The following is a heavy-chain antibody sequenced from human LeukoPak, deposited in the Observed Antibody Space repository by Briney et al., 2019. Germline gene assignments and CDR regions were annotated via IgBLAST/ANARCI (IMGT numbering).Heavy chain of an antibody. CDR1: GFTFSNAW. Sequence: GGSLRLSCAVSGFTFSNAWMSWVRQAPGKGLEWVGRIKSKTDGGTTDYAASVKGRFTISRDNSKNTLYLQMNSLRAEDTAVYYCAKDFVRGSGSHYWGQGTLVTVSS. V-gene: IGHV3-15*01. D-gene: IGHD3-10*01. J-gene: IGHJ4*02. CDR2: IKSKTDGGTT. CDR3: AKDFVRGSGSHY.